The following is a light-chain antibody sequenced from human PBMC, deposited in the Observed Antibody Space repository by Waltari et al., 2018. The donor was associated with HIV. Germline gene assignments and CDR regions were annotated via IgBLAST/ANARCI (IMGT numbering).Light chain of an antibody. CDR2: SNS. V-gene: IGLV1-44*01. J-gene: IGLJ3*02. CDR1: TSNIGSNS. Sequence: QSVLTQSPSASGTPGQRVTISCSGGTSNIGSNSVSWYQQVPGTAPQLFMFSNSWRPAGVPGRFSGSKSGTSASLAISGLQSEDEADYYCATWDDTLDGPVFGGGTRLTVL. CDR3: ATWDDTLDGPV.